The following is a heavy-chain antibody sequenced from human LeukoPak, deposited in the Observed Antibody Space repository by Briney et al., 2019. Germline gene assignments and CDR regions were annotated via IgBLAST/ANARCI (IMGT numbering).Heavy chain of an antibody. CDR2: IYYSGST. Sequence: SETLSLTCTVSGYSISSGYYWRWIRQPPGKGLEWIGSIYYSGSTYYNPSLKSRVTISVDTSKNQFSLRLSSVTAADTAVYYCARDRGSAVFDPWGQGTLVTVSS. CDR3: ARDRGSAVFDP. D-gene: IGHD6-19*01. CDR1: GYSISSGYY. J-gene: IGHJ5*02. V-gene: IGHV4-38-2*02.